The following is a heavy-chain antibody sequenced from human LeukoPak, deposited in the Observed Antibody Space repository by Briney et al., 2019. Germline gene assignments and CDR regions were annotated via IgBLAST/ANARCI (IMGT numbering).Heavy chain of an antibody. J-gene: IGHJ6*02. D-gene: IGHD4/OR15-4a*01. CDR2: ITAYNGNT. V-gene: IGHV1-18*01. Sequence: GASVKVSCKASGYIFNSYGIRWVRQAPGQGLEWVGWITAYNGNTNYAQKLQGRVTMTTDTSTSTAYMELRSLRSDDTAVYYCAREGSGLWLNWYYYGMDVWGQGTTVTVSS. CDR1: GYIFNSYG. CDR3: AREGSGLWLNWYYYGMDV.